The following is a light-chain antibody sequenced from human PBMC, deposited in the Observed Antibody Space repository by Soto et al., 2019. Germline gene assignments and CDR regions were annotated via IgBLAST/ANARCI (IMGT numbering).Light chain of an antibody. CDR2: EGS. CDR1: SSDVGSYNL. J-gene: IGLJ1*01. Sequence: QSALTQPASVSGSPGQSITISCTGTSSDVGSYNLVSWYQQHPGKAPKLMIYEGSKRPSGVSNRFSGSKSGNTASLTISGLQAEDEADYYCTPYVFGTGTKLIVL. CDR3: TPYV. V-gene: IGLV2-23*01.